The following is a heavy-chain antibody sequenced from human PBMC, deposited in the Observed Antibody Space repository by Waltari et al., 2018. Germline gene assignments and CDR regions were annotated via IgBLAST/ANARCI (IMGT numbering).Heavy chain of an antibody. CDR3: AKDLSLVATIYYYYGMDV. CDR2: ISGSGGST. J-gene: IGHJ6*02. V-gene: IGHV3-23*01. Sequence: EVQLLESGGGLVQPGGSLRLSCAASGFTFSSYAMSWVRQAPGKGLEWVSAISGSGGSTYYADSVQGRFTISRDNSKNTLYLQMNSLRAEDTAVYYCAKDLSLVATIYYYYGMDVWGQGTTVTVSS. D-gene: IGHD5-12*01. CDR1: GFTFSSYA.